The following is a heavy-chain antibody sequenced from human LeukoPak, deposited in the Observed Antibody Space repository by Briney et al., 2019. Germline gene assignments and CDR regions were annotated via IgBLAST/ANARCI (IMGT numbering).Heavy chain of an antibody. J-gene: IGHJ5*02. Sequence: SETLSLTCTVSAGSISSYYWSWIRQPAGKGLEWIGRIYTSGSTNYNPSLKSRVTMSVDTSKNQFSLKLSSVTAADTAVYYCARGHVAARPLWFDPWGQGTLVTVSS. CDR2: IYTSGST. V-gene: IGHV4-4*07. CDR3: ARGHVAARPLWFDP. CDR1: AGSISSYY. D-gene: IGHD6-6*01.